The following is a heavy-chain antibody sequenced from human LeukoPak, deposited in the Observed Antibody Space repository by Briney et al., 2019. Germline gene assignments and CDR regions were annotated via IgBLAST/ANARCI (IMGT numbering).Heavy chain of an antibody. D-gene: IGHD3-3*01. CDR1: GFTFSSYW. CDR2: IKQDGSEK. CDR3: ARDPLGDFWSGYYTYNWFDP. V-gene: IGHV3-7*01. J-gene: IGHJ5*02. Sequence: GGSLRLSCAASGFTFSSYWMSWVRQAPGKGLEWVANIKQDGSEKYYVDSVKGRFTISRDNSKNTLYLQMNSLGAEDTAVYYCARDPLGDFWSGYYTYNWFDPWGQGTLVTVSS.